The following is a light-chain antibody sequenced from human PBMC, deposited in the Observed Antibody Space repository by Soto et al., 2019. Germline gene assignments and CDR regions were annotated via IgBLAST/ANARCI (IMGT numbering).Light chain of an antibody. J-gene: IGLJ1*01. CDR3: CSSAGRSASYV. CDR2: EVS. Sequence: QSVLSQPASVSGSPGQSITISCTGTSSDVGSNNLVSWYQQHPGKAPKLMIYEVSKRPSGISNRFSGSKSGNTASLTISGLQAEDEADYYCCSSAGRSASYVFGAGTKVTVL. V-gene: IGLV2-23*02. CDR1: SSDVGSNNL.